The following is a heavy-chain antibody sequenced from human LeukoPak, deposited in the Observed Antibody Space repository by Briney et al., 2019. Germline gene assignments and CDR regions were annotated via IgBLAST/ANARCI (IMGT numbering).Heavy chain of an antibody. CDR1: GGTFSSYA. CDR2: TIPIFGTA. D-gene: IGHD3-22*01. J-gene: IGHJ5*02. CDR3: ARAEYYYDSSGYYGTNWFDP. V-gene: IGHV1-69*01. Sequence: ASVKVSCKASGGTFSSYAISWVRQAPGQGLEWMGGTIPIFGTANYAQKFQGRVTITADESTSTAYMELSSLRSEDTAVYYCARAEYYYDSSGYYGTNWFDPWGQGTLVTVSS.